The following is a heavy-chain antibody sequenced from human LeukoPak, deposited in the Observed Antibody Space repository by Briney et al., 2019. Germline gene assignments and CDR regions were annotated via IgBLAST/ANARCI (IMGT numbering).Heavy chain of an antibody. Sequence: GGSLRLSCAASGLTFSAYWMHWVRHAPEEGRACVARINPDGSIRTYANSVQGRVPISRDTAKDTLFLQMNSLRAEDTAVYYCAREARVGGALQYWGQGTPVTVSS. D-gene: IGHD1-26*01. CDR2: INPDGSIR. CDR1: GLTFSAYW. J-gene: IGHJ4*02. V-gene: IGHV3-74*03. CDR3: AREARVGGALQY.